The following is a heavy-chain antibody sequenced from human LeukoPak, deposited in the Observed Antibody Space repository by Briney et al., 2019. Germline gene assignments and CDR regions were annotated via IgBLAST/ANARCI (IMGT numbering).Heavy chain of an antibody. J-gene: IGHJ4*02. CDR3: ARDQGPRIAAAGS. CDR1: GFTFRNYW. Sequence: GGSLRLSCVASGFTFRNYWMSWVRQAPGKGLEWVANIKQGGSEKYYVDSVKGRFTISRDDAKNSLYLQMNSLRAEDTAVYYCARDQGPRIAAAGSWGQGTLVTVSS. CDR2: IKQGGSEK. V-gene: IGHV3-7*01. D-gene: IGHD6-13*01.